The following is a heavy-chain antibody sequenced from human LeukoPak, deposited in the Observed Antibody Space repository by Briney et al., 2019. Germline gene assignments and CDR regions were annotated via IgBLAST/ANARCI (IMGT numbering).Heavy chain of an antibody. Sequence: PGGSLRLSCAASGFRFSSYAMSWVRQAPGKGLEWVSIIYSGGSTFYADSVKGRFTISRDTSKNSLYLQMESLRAEDTAVYYCARDRSGLDALDIWGQGTMVIVSS. CDR2: IYSGGST. CDR3: ARDRSGLDALDI. CDR1: GFRFSSYA. V-gene: IGHV3-53*01. J-gene: IGHJ3*02.